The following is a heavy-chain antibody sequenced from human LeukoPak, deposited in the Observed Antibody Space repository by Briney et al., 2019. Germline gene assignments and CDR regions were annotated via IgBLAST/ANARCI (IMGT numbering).Heavy chain of an antibody. CDR3: ARGGGLYLLLDV. V-gene: IGHV1-18*01. J-gene: IGHJ6*04. Sequence: ASVKVSCTASGYTFTNYGISWVRQAPGQGLEWMGWISSYNGNTRYAEKLQGRVTMTTDTSTTTAYMELRSLRSDDTAVYYCARGGGLYLLLDVWGTETTVTVSS. D-gene: IGHD6-19*01. CDR2: ISSYNGNT. CDR1: GYTFTNYG.